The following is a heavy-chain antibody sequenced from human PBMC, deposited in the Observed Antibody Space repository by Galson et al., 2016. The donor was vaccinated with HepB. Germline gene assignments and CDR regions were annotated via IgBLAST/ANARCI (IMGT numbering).Heavy chain of an antibody. Sequence: SLRLSCAASGFTFSSYWMHWVRQAPGKGLVWVSLIDTDGSTTKYAASVKGRFTISRDNAKNTLFLHMSSLRAEDTALYYCVKEVGAPGAFDIWGLGTLVTVSS. J-gene: IGHJ3*02. V-gene: IGHV3-74*01. D-gene: IGHD1-26*01. CDR3: VKEVGAPGAFDI. CDR1: GFTFSSYW. CDR2: IDTDGSTT.